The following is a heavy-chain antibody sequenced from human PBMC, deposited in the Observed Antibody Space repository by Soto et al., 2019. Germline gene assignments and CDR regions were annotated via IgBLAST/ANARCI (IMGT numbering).Heavy chain of an antibody. CDR1: GFTFTSYW. CDR3: ARGIQYRYGMDV. V-gene: IGHV3-74*01. D-gene: IGHD4-4*01. J-gene: IGHJ6*02. Sequence: EVQLVESGGTLVQPGGSLRLSCAATGFTFTSYWMHWVRQASGKGLVWVSRINGDGSNTFYADSVKGRLTISRDNAKNTVYLQMNSLRAEDTAVYYCARGIQYRYGMDVWGQGTTVTVSS. CDR2: INGDGSNT.